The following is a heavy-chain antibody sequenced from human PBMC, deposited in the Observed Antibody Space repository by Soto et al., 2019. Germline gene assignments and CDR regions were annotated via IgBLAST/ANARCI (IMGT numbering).Heavy chain of an antibody. V-gene: IGHV4-30-2*01. CDR3: ARGHYYYAMDV. Sequence: PSETLSLTCAVSGGSISSGVYSWNWIRQPPGKGLEWVGYISHGGSTYDNPSLKSRVTMSVNRSKNQFSLNLTSVTAADTAVYFCARGHYYYAMDVWGQGTTVTVSS. CDR2: ISHGGST. J-gene: IGHJ6*02. CDR1: GGSISSGVYS.